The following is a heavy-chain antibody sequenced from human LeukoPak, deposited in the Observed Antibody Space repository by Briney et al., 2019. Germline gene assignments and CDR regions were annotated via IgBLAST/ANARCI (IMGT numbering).Heavy chain of an antibody. V-gene: IGHV4-4*07. CDR2: IYPRESP. J-gene: IGHJ4*02. CDR1: GGSISSYS. Sequence: SETLSLTCTVSGGSISSYSWSWMRQPAGKGLEWIGRIYPRESPNYNPSLNSRVNMSVDKSKNQFTLKLRSVTAADTAVYYCARDWHHFFDYWGQGNLVTVSS. CDR3: ARDWHHFFDY. D-gene: IGHD3-3*02.